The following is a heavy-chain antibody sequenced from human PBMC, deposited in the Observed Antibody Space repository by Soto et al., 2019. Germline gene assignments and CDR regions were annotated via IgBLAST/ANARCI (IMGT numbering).Heavy chain of an antibody. CDR1: GGTFSSYA. J-gene: IGHJ6*02. D-gene: IGHD3-3*01. CDR3: ASEHVGGSYDFWSGYSPTDYGMDV. Sequence: SVKVSCKASGGTFSSYAISWVRQAPGQGLEWMGGIIPIFGTANYAQKFQGRVTITADKSTSTAYMELSSLRSEDTAVYYCASEHVGGSYDFWSGYSPTDYGMDVWGQGTTVTSP. V-gene: IGHV1-69*06. CDR2: IIPIFGTA.